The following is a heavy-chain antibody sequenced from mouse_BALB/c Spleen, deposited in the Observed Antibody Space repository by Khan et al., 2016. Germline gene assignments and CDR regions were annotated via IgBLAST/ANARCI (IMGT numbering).Heavy chain of an antibody. Sequence: EVQLQESGPGLVKPSQSLSLTCSVTGYSITSGYYWNWIRQFPGNKLEWMGYISYDGSNNYNPSLKNRISITRDTSKNQFFRKLNSVTTEDTATYYCARGGGPFAYWGQGTLVTVSA. CDR2: ISYDGSN. CDR1: GYSITSGYY. J-gene: IGHJ3*01. CDR3: ARGGGPFAY. V-gene: IGHV3-6*02.